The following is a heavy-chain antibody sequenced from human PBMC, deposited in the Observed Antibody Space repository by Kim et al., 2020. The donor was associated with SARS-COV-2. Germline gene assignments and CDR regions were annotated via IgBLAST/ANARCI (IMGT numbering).Heavy chain of an antibody. CDR3: AKVVDNWNRNFGY. Sequence: STVYANTVKGRLTISRDSSTNTLSLRMNRLRADDTAVYYCAKVVDNWNRNFGYWGQGALVTVSS. CDR2: ST. J-gene: IGHJ4*02. D-gene: IGHD1-20*01. V-gene: IGHV3-23*01.